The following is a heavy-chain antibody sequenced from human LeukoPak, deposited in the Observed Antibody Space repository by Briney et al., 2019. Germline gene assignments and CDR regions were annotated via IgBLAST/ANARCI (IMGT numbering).Heavy chain of an antibody. Sequence: ASVKVSCKASGYTFTSYGISWVRQAPGQGLEWMGWISGYNGNTNYAQKLQGRVTMTTDTSTSTAYMDLGSLRSDDTAVYYCARGSCSGGSCYSGGDRRCMDVWGQGTTVTVSS. CDR2: ISGYNGNT. J-gene: IGHJ6*02. D-gene: IGHD2-15*01. CDR3: ARGSCSGGSCYSGGDRRCMDV. V-gene: IGHV1-18*01. CDR1: GYTFTSYG.